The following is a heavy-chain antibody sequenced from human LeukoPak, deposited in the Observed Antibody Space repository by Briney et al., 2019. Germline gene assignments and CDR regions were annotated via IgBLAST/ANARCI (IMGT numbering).Heavy chain of an antibody. CDR2: ISGTGGTT. CDR3: AKDRVPYYYGSGTNYLDY. V-gene: IGHV3-23*01. CDR1: GFTFSSYA. J-gene: IGHJ4*02. D-gene: IGHD3-10*01. Sequence: GGSLRLSCAASGFTFSSYAMSWVRQAPGKGLEWVSGISGTGGTTDYADSVKDRFTISRDNSKNTLYLQMNSLRAEDTAVYYCAKDRVPYYYGSGTNYLDYWGQGTLVTVSS.